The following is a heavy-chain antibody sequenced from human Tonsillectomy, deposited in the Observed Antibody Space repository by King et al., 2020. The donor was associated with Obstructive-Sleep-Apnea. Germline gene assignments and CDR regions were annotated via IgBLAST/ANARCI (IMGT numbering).Heavy chain of an antibody. J-gene: IGHJ6*02. V-gene: IGHV3-11*06. Sequence: VQLVESGGGLVKPGGSLRLSCAASGFTFSDYYMSWIRQAPGKGLEWVSYIGGSSNYTSYADSVKGRFTISRDNAKNSLYLQMNSLRAEDAAVYYCARGGTYYYDSSTYWPPYYYYGMDVWGQGTTVTVSS. CDR2: IGGSSNYT. CDR3: ARGGTYYYDSSTYWPPYYYYGMDV. CDR1: GFTFSDYY. D-gene: IGHD3-22*01.